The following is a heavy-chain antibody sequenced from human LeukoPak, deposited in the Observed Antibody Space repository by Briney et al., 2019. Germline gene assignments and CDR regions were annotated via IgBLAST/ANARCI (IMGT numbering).Heavy chain of an antibody. Sequence: ASVKVSCKASGYTFTSYGISWVRQAPGQGLEWMGWISAYNGNTNYAQKLQGRVTMTTDTSTSTAYMELRSLGSDDTAVYYCARDHRVPYYYGSGSLFDYWGQGTLVTVSS. CDR1: GYTFTSYG. J-gene: IGHJ4*02. CDR3: ARDHRVPYYYGSGSLFDY. CDR2: ISAYNGNT. V-gene: IGHV1-18*01. D-gene: IGHD3-10*01.